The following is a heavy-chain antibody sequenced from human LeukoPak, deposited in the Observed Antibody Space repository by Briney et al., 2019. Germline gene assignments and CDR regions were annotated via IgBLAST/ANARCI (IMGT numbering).Heavy chain of an antibody. V-gene: IGHV1-69*13. CDR3: ARGFGGGEPYYYNMDV. CDR1: GGTFNSYS. Sequence: GASVKVSCKASGGTFNSYSITWVRQAPGQGLEWMGGIMPIFGTTSYAQKFQGRVTITADESTSTAYVELSSLRSEDTAVYYCARGFGGGEPYYYNMDVWGKGTTVTVSS. CDR2: IMPIFGTT. D-gene: IGHD3-10*01. J-gene: IGHJ6*03.